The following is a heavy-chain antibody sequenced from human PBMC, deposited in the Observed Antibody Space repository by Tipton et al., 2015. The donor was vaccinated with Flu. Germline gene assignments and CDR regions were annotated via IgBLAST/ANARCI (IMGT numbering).Heavy chain of an antibody. V-gene: IGHV5-51*01. CDR3: ARHNGDIEITGDYFYYFGVDV. D-gene: IGHD5-12*01. CDR1: GYTFTKYW. CDR2: IYPGHSET. J-gene: IGHJ6*02. Sequence: QLVQSGAEVKKPGESLKISCKGSGYTFTKYWIGWVRQMPGKGLEWMGIIYPGHSETTYSPSFQGQVTISVDKSISTAYLHWSSLKASDSAMYYCARHNGDIEITGDYFYYFGVDVWGQGTTVSVSS.